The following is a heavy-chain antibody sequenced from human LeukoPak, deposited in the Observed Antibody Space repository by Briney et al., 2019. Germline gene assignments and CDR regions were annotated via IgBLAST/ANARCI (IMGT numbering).Heavy chain of an antibody. Sequence: ASVKVSCKASGYSFNDKYLHWVRQAPGQGLEWMGSINPNSGGTDYAQKFQGRVTMTTDTSMSTAYMELSRLTSDDTAVYYCARAGGRSWFDPWGQGTLVTVSS. CDR3: ARAGGRSWFDP. CDR2: INPNSGGT. CDR1: GYSFNDKY. J-gene: IGHJ5*02. V-gene: IGHV1-2*02.